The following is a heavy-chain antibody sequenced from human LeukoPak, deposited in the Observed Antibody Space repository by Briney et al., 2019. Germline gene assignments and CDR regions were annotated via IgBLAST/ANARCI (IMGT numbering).Heavy chain of an antibody. V-gene: IGHV3-23*01. CDR2: INWNGGST. Sequence: PGGSLRLSCAASGFTFSSYAIHWVRQAPGKGLEWVSGINWNGGSTGYTDSVKGRFTISRDNSKNTLYLQMNSLRAEDTAVYYCAKSRTYCSSTSCYPYYYGMDVWGQGTTVTVSS. CDR3: AKSRTYCSSTSCYPYYYGMDV. D-gene: IGHD2-2*01. J-gene: IGHJ6*02. CDR1: GFTFSSYA.